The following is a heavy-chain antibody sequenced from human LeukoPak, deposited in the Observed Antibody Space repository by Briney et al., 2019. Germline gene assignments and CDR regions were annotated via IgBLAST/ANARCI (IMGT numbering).Heavy chain of an antibody. J-gene: IGHJ6*03. CDR2: IYTSGST. V-gene: IGHV4-61*02. D-gene: IGHD2-2*01. CDR1: GGSISSGSYY. Sequence: SQTLSLTCTVSGGSISSGSYYWSWIRQPAGKGLEWIGRIYTSGSTNYNPSLKSRVTISVDTSKNQFSLKLSSVTAADTAVYYCARVNVVGYYYYMDVWGKGTTVTVSS. CDR3: ARVNVVGYYYYMDV.